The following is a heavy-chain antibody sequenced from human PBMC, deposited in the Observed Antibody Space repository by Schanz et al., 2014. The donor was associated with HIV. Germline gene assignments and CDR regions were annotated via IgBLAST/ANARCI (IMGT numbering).Heavy chain of an antibody. Sequence: EVQLLESGGDLVQPGRSLRLSCAASGFTFDDYAMHWVRQVPGKGLEWVSGISWNSGSIGYGDSVKGRFTISRDNAKNSLYLQMNSLRVEDTALFYCARRRADQKTFDYWGQGALVTVSS. J-gene: IGHJ4*02. V-gene: IGHV3-9*01. CDR3: ARRRADQKTFDY. CDR1: GFTFDDYA. D-gene: IGHD2-2*01. CDR2: ISWNSGSI.